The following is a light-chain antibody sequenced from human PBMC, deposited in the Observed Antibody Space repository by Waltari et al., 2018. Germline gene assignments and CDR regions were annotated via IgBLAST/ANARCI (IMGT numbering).Light chain of an antibody. V-gene: IGKV3-20*01. CDR3: QQYGSSILYT. CDR2: GAS. J-gene: IGKJ2*01. CDR1: QRLTKHY. Sequence: VLTQSPGTLSLSPGERATVSCRASQRLTKHYLAWYQQKPGQEPRLLSYGASSRAAGIPDRFSGSGSGTDFTLTISRLEPEDFAMYYCQQYGSSILYTFGQGTKLEIK.